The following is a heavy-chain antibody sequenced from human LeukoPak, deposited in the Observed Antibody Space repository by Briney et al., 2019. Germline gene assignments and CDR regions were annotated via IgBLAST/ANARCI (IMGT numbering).Heavy chain of an antibody. D-gene: IGHD1-26*01. CDR2: IIPIFGTA. Sequence: SVKVSCKASGGTFSSYAISWVRQAPGQGLEWMGGIIPIFGTANYAQKFQGRVTITADESTSTAYMELSSLRSEDTAVYYCARPGGSYSPLGNDAFDIWGQGTMVTVSS. V-gene: IGHV1-69*13. CDR1: GGTFSSYA. CDR3: ARPGGSYSPLGNDAFDI. J-gene: IGHJ3*02.